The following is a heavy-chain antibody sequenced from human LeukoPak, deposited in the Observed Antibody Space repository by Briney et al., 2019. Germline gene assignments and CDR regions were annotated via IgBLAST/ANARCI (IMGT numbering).Heavy chain of an antibody. CDR3: AKGLRELPQGDAFDI. D-gene: IGHD1-26*01. V-gene: IGHV3-23*01. CDR2: ISGSGGST. Sequence: GGSLRLSCAASGFTFSSYAMSWVRQAPGKGLEWVSAISGSGGSTYYADSVKGRFTTSRDNSKNTLYLQMNSLRAEDTAVYYCAKGLRELPQGDAFDIWGQGTMVTVSS. J-gene: IGHJ3*02. CDR1: GFTFSSYA.